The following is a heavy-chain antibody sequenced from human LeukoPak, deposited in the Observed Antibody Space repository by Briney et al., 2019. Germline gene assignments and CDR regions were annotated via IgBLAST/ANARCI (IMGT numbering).Heavy chain of an antibody. D-gene: IGHD1-14*01. CDR3: TRDRSRAEDD. CDR1: GFTFRNYA. Sequence: GGSLRLSCAASGFTFRNYAMTWVRQAPGKGLEWVSRTSGSGDIRLYADSVKGRFTISRDNANNLLYLQMNSLRGEDTAVYYCTRDRSRAEDDWGQGTLVTVSS. V-gene: IGHV3-21*01. J-gene: IGHJ4*02. CDR2: TSGSGDIR.